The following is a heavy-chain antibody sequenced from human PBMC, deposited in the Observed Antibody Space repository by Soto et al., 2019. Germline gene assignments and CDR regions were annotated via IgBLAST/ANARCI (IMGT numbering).Heavy chain of an antibody. J-gene: IGHJ3*02. CDR3: AKDFAPGLDCSGGSCYSSAFDI. CDR2: ISWNSGSI. Sequence: EVQLVESGGGLVQPGRSLRLSCAASGFTFDDYAMHWVRQAPGKGLEWVSGISWNSGSIGYADSVKGRFTISRDNGKDSLYLQMNSLRAEDTALYYCAKDFAPGLDCSGGSCYSSAFDIWGQGTMVTVSS. CDR1: GFTFDDYA. V-gene: IGHV3-9*01. D-gene: IGHD2-15*01.